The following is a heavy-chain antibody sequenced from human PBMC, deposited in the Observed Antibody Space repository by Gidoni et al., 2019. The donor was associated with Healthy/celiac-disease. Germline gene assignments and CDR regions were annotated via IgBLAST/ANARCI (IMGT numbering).Heavy chain of an antibody. CDR3: AKEFGYSSGWNNAFDI. CDR1: GFTFDDYA. CDR2: ISWNSGSI. D-gene: IGHD6-19*01. Sequence: EVQLVESGGGLVQPGRSLRLSCAASGFTFDDYAMHWVRQAPGKGLGWVSGISWNSGSIGYADSVKGRFTISRDNAKNSLYLQMNSLRAEDTALYYCAKEFGYSSGWNNAFDIWGQGTMVTVSS. J-gene: IGHJ3*02. V-gene: IGHV3-9*01.